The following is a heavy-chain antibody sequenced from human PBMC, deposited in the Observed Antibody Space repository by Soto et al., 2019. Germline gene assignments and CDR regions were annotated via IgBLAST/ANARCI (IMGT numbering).Heavy chain of an antibody. CDR3: VKEEASTLGRGYSGYEYRGHFDY. J-gene: IGHJ4*02. Sequence: PGGSLRLSCSASGFTFSSYAMHWVRQAPGKGLEYVSAISSNGGSTYYADSVKGRFTISRDNSKNTLYLQMSSLRAEDTAVYYCVKEEASTLGRGYSGYEYRGHFDYWGQGTLVTVSS. D-gene: IGHD5-12*01. V-gene: IGHV3-64D*08. CDR2: ISSNGGST. CDR1: GFTFSSYA.